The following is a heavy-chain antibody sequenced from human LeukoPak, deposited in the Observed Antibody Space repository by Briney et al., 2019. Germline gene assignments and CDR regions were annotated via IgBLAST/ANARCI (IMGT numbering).Heavy chain of an antibody. D-gene: IGHD4-17*01. Sequence: TGGSLRLSCAASGFTVSSNYMTWVRQAPGKGLEWVSIIYSGGSTYYADSVKGRFTISGDNSKNTLYLQMNSLRAEDTAVYYCANLLPSTVTTLSDYWGQGTLVTVSS. CDR1: GFTVSSNY. CDR3: ANLLPSTVTTLSDY. CDR2: IYSGGST. V-gene: IGHV3-66*01. J-gene: IGHJ4*02.